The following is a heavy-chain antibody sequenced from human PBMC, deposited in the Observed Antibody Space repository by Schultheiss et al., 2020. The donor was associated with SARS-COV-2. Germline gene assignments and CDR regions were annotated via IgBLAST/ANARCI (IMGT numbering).Heavy chain of an antibody. V-gene: IGHV4-4*07. J-gene: IGHJ4*02. CDR1: GGSISSYY. CDR2: IYTSGST. D-gene: IGHD5-12*01. CDR3: ARVPGYSGYDYPHDLRDY. Sequence: GSLRLSCTVSGGSISSYYWSWIRQPAGKGLEWIGRIYTSGSTNYNPSLKSRVTISVDTSKNQFSLKLSSVTAADTAVYYCARVPGYSGYDYPHDLRDYWGQGTLVTVSS.